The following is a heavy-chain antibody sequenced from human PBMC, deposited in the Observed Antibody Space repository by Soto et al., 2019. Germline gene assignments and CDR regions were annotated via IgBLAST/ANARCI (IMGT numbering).Heavy chain of an antibody. Sequence: EVQLVESGGGLIQPGGSLRLSCAASGFTVSSNYMSWVRQAPGKGLEWVSVIYSGDTTYYADSVKGRFTISRDHSKNTLYLQMTSLRAGDTAVYYCARDLRTLYGMDVGGQGPTVTVSS. CDR1: GFTVSSNY. V-gene: IGHV3-53*01. J-gene: IGHJ6*02. CDR3: ARDLRTLYGMDV. CDR2: IYSGDTT.